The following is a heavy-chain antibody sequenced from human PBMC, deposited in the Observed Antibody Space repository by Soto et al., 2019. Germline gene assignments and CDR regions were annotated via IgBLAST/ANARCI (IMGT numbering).Heavy chain of an antibody. CDR2: IWYDGSNK. V-gene: IGHV3-33*01. D-gene: IGHD1-26*01. Sequence: PGGSLRLSCAASGFTFSSYGMHWVRQAPGKGLEWVAVIWYDGSNKYYADSVKGRFTISRDNSKNTLYLQMNSLRAEDTAGYYCARAPVGDGAFDIWGQGTMVTVSS. CDR3: ARAPVGDGAFDI. CDR1: GFTFSSYG. J-gene: IGHJ3*02.